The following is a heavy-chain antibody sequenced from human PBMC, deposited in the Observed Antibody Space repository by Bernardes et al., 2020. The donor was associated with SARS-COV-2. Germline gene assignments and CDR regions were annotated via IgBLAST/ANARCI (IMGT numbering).Heavy chain of an antibody. V-gene: IGHV4-59*01. Sequence: SETLSLTCTVSGGSISSYYWSWIRQPPGKGLEWIGYIYYSGSTNYNPSLKSRVTISVDTSKNQFSLKLSSVTAADTAVYYCARNGRGDFWSGTHYYYYYMDVWGKGTTVTVSS. J-gene: IGHJ6*03. CDR3: ARNGRGDFWSGTHYYYYYMDV. CDR2: IYYSGST. D-gene: IGHD3-3*01. CDR1: GGSISSYY.